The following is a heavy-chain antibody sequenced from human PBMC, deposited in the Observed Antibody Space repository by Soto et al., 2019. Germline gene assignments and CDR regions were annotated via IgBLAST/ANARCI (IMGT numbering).Heavy chain of an antibody. V-gene: IGHV3-30*04. CDR1: GFTFNTYA. D-gene: IGHD2-15*01. CDR2: VSYDGSNK. CDR3: AKDRGRYCSGARCYLFDS. Sequence: QVQLVQSGGGVVQPGRSLTLSCAASGFTFNTYAMHWVRQAPGKGLEWVAIVSYDGSNKYYADSVKGRFTISRDNSKNTLNLQMNSVRAEDTAVYYCAKDRGRYCSGARCYLFDSWGQGTLVTVSS. J-gene: IGHJ4*02.